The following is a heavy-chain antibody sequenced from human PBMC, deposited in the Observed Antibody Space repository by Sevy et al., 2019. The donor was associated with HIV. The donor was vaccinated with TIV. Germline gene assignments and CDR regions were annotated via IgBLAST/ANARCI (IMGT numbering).Heavy chain of an antibody. CDR2: IKQDGSEK. Sequence: GESLKISCAASGLTFSSYWMSWVRQAPGKGLEWVANIKQDGSEKYSVDSVKGRFTISRDNGKNRLNLQMNSLRADDTAVNYCARVSCSSTCCYSPKGGAYYYYYGMDVWGQGTTVTVSS. D-gene: IGHD2-2*01. J-gene: IGHJ6*02. CDR3: ARVSCSSTCCYSPKGGAYYYYYGMDV. CDR1: GLTFSSYW. V-gene: IGHV3-7*01.